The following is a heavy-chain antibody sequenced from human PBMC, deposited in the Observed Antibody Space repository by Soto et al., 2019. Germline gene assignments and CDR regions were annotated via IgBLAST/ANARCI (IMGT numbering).Heavy chain of an antibody. Sequence: SVKVSCKASGGTFSSYAISWVRQAPGQGLEWMGGIIPIFGTANYAQKFQGRVTITADESTSTAYMELSSLISEDTAVYYFVRVVVHSASYSLGSAFDYWGKVTLVTVSS. CDR3: VRVVVHSASYSLGSAFDY. D-gene: IGHD1-26*01. CDR1: GGTFSSYA. J-gene: IGHJ4*02. V-gene: IGHV1-69*13. CDR2: IIPIFGTA.